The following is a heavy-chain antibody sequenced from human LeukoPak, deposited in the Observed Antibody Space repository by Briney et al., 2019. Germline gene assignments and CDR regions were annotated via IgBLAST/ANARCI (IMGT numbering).Heavy chain of an antibody. Sequence: GGSLRLSCAASGFTFSSYSMNWVRQAPGKGLEWVSYISSSSTIYYADSVKGRFTISRDNAKNSLYLQMNSLRPEDTAVYYCAKDLHGGYSSDYWGQGTLVTVFS. V-gene: IGHV3-48*01. CDR2: ISSSSTI. J-gene: IGHJ4*02. D-gene: IGHD4-23*01. CDR1: GFTFSSYS. CDR3: AKDLHGGYSSDY.